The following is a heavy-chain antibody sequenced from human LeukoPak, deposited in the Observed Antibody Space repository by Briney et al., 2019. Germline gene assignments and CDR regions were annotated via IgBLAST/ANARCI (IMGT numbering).Heavy chain of an antibody. CDR2: ISSSSSLI. D-gene: IGHD3-9*01. V-gene: IGHV3-48*02. Sequence: GGSLRPSCAASGFTLSSYSMNWVRQAPGKGLGWVSYISSSSSLISSADSLKGRFTISRDNAKNALYLQMSSLRDKDTAVYYCARDAKSANYDILTGYYMSTPNWFDPWGQGTLVTVSS. J-gene: IGHJ5*02. CDR1: GFTLSSYS. CDR3: ARDAKSANYDILTGYYMSTPNWFDP.